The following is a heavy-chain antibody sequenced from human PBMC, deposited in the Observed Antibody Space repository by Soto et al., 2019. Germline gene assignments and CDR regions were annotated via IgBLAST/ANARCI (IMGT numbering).Heavy chain of an antibody. CDR1: GYTFTIYA. Sequence: ASVKVSCTASGYTFTIYASHCVRPAPVQRLEWMGWINAANGDTKYSPKFQGRVTITRDTSASTAYMELSSLRSEDTAVYYCVRRHVSATGIDWFDPWGQGTLVTVSS. J-gene: IGHJ5*02. CDR2: INAANGDT. V-gene: IGHV1-3*01. CDR3: VRRHVSATGIDWFDP. D-gene: IGHD6-13*01.